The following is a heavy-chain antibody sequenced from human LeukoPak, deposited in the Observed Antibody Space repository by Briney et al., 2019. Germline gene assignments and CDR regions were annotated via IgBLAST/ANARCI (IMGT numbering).Heavy chain of an antibody. J-gene: IGHJ5*02. CDR3: SRGSGDMGRGGPNWFDP. CDR2: MKPNSGNT. CDR1: GYTFTSYD. V-gene: IGHV1-8*01. Sequence: GASVKVSCKASGYTFTSYDINWVGQATGQRLEWMGWMKPNSGNTGYAQKFQDRVTMTRNTCISTAYMELSSLSSECPADDCLSRGSGDMGRGGPNWFDPWGEGTLVTVSS. D-gene: IGHD1-26*01.